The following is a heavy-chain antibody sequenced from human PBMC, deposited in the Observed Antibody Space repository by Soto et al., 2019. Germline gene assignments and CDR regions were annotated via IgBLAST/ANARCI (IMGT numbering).Heavy chain of an antibody. D-gene: IGHD3-22*01. CDR1: GGTFNKYA. CDR3: ARKFDYDTSGYYYAY. CDR2: IIPLFGTP. V-gene: IGHV1-69*13. J-gene: IGHJ4*02. Sequence: SVKVSCKASGGTFNKYAIDWVRQAPGQAPGQGLEWMGGIIPLFGTPNYAQKFQGRVTISADEVTSTAYMELSSLRSEDTGVYYCARKFDYDTSGYYYAYWGQGTPVTVSS.